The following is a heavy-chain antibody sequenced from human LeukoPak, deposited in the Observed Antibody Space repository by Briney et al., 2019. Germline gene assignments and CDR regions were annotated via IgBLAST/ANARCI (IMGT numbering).Heavy chain of an antibody. CDR1: GGSLSGSSHY. CDR2: IYQSGST. D-gene: IGHD6-19*01. J-gene: IGHJ2*01. CDR3: ARNSSGWSFDL. V-gene: IGHV4-39*01. Sequence: SETLSLTCTVSGGSLSGSSHYWGWIRQPPGKGLEWIGSIYQSGSTHYNFYLRSRVTISVDTSKNQFSLKLSSVTAADTSVYYCARNSSGWSFDLWGRGTLVTVS.